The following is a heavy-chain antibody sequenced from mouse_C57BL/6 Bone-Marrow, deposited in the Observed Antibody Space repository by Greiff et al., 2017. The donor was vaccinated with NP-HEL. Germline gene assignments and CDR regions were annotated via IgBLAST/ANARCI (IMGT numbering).Heavy chain of an antibody. CDR2: ISYDGSN. CDR1: GYSITSGYY. CDR3: ANYYGSSWGYFDV. V-gene: IGHV3-6*01. J-gene: IGHJ1*03. D-gene: IGHD1-1*01. Sequence: EVKLVESGPGLVKPSQSLSLTCSVTGYSITSGYYWNWIRQFPGNKLEWMGYISYDGSNNYNPSLKNRISITRDTSKNQFFLKLNSVTTEDTATYYCANYYGSSWGYFDVWGTGTTVTVSS.